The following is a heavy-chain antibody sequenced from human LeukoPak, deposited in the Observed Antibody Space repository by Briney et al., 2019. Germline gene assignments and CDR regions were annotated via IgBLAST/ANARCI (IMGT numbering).Heavy chain of an antibody. CDR3: ATNILVRDIINWFDP. V-gene: IGHV3-30*02. J-gene: IGHJ5*02. CDR2: IRYDGSNK. CDR1: GFTFSSYG. D-gene: IGHD3-10*01. Sequence: GGSLRLSCAASGFTFSSYGMHWVRQAPGKELEWVAFIRYDGSNKYYADSVKGRFTISRDNSTNTLYLQMNSLRYDDTAVYYCATNILVRDIINWFDPWGQGTLVTVSS.